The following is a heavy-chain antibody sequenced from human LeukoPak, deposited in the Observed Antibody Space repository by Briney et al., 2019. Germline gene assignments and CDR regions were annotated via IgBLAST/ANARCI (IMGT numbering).Heavy chain of an antibody. CDR1: GFTFSNYS. D-gene: IGHD3-10*01. J-gene: IGHJ6*02. V-gene: IGHV3-21*01. Sequence: GGSLRLSCAASGFTFSNYSMNWVRQAPGKGLEWVSSISSSSSYIYYADSVKGRFTISRDNAKNSLYLQMNSLRAEDTAVYYCARDGITMVRGADYYYGMDVWGQGTTVTVSS. CDR2: ISSSSSYI. CDR3: ARDGITMVRGADYYYGMDV.